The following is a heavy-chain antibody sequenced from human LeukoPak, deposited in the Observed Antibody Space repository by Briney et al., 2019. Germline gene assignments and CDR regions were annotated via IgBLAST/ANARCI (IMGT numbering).Heavy chain of an antibody. CDR1: GFILSNLW. D-gene: IGHD6-13*01. V-gene: IGHV3-7*03. Sequence: GSLRLSCAASGFILSNLWMTWVRQAPGKGTAWVATMNKVGSQKYYVESVMGRFNISRDTAKNSLYLQMNSLRADNTAVYYCAKTSDNASSSSWHAEDFQHWGQGTLVTVSS. J-gene: IGHJ1*01. CDR2: MNKVGSQK. CDR3: AKTSDNASSSSWHAEDFQH.